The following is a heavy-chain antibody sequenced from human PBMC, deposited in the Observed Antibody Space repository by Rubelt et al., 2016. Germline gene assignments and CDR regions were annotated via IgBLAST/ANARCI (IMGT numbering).Heavy chain of an antibody. CDR3: AKEVDTAMVPRQLFDY. D-gene: IGHD5-18*01. CDR1: GFTFSSYA. J-gene: IGHJ4*02. CDR2: ISGSGGTT. Sequence: EVQLVESGGGLVKPGGSLRLSCAASGFTFSSYAMSWVRQAPGKGLEWVSGISGSGGTTYYADFVKGRFTISRDKSKNTLYLQMNSLGAEDTAVYYCAKEVDTAMVPRQLFDYWGQGTLVTVSS. V-gene: IGHV3-23*04.